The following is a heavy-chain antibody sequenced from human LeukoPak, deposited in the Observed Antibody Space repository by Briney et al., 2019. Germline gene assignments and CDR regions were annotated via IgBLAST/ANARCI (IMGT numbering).Heavy chain of an antibody. V-gene: IGHV3-30*02. D-gene: IGHD3-10*01. CDR3: AKCSEHYGSGSPGAFDI. CDR2: IRYDGSNK. J-gene: IGHJ3*02. Sequence: TGGSLRLSCAASGFTFSSYGMHWVRQAPGKGLEWVAFIRYDGSNKYYADSVKGRFTISRDNSKNTLYLQMNSLRAEDTAVYYCAKCSEHYGSGSPGAFDIWGQGTMVTVSS. CDR1: GFTFSSYG.